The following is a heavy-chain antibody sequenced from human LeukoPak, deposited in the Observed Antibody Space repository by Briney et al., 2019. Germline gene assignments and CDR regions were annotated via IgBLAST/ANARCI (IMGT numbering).Heavy chain of an antibody. J-gene: IGHJ4*02. Sequence: GASVKVSCKASEYTFTSYYMHWVRQAPGQGLEWMGIINPSGGGTTYAQKFQGRVTMTRDTSTSTVSMEVSNLRSEDTAVYYCARGSLEWLFAYYFHRWGQGTLVTVSS. CDR1: EYTFTSYY. D-gene: IGHD3-3*01. CDR3: ARGSLEWLFAYYFHR. V-gene: IGHV1-46*01. CDR2: INPSGGGT.